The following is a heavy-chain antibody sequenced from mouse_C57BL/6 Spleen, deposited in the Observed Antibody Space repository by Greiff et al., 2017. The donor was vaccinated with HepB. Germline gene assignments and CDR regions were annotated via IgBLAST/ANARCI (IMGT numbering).Heavy chain of an antibody. D-gene: IGHD2-3*01. CDR1: GYAFSSSW. Sequence: SGPELVKPGASVKISCKASGYAFSSSWMNWVKQRPGKGLEWIGRIYPGDGDTNYNGKFKGKATLTADKSSSTAYMQLSSLTSEDSAVYFCARGTGYYVGYFDYWGQGTTLTVSS. CDR3: ARGTGYYVGYFDY. CDR2: IYPGDGDT. J-gene: IGHJ2*01. V-gene: IGHV1-82*01.